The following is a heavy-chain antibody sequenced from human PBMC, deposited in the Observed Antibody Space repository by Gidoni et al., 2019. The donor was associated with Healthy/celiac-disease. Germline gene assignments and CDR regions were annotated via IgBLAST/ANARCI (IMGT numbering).Heavy chain of an antibody. CDR1: GFTFRSDG. CDR3: ARGSPPPLSGYTYYYYGMDV. V-gene: IGHV3-33*01. Sequence: GFTFRSDGMHWVRQAPGKGLEWVAVIWYDGRNKYYADSVKGRFTISRDNSKNTLYLQMNSLRAEDTAVYYCARGSPPPLSGYTYYYYGMDVWGQGTTVTVSS. J-gene: IGHJ6*02. D-gene: IGHD3-9*01. CDR2: IWYDGRNK.